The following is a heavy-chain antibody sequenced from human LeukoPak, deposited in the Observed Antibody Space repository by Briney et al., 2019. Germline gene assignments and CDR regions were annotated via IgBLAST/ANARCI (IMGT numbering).Heavy chain of an antibody. V-gene: IGHV3-23*01. CDR3: AKDVFRRDAFDI. Sequence: PGGSLRLPCAASGFTFSSYAMSWVRQAPGKGLEWVSAISGSGGSTYYADSVKGRFTISRDNSKNTLYLQMNSLRAEDTAVYYCAKDVFRRDAFDIWGQGTMVTVSS. CDR2: ISGSGGST. J-gene: IGHJ3*02. CDR1: GFTFSSYA.